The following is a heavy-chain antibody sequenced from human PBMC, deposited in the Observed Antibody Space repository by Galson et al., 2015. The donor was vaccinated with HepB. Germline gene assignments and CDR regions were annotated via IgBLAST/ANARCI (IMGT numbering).Heavy chain of an antibody. Sequence: CAISGDSVSSNSAAWNWIRQSPSRGLEWLGRTYYRSKWYNDYAVSVKSRITINPDTSKNQFSLQLNSVTPEDTAVYYCARTSKGGGSYYYYMDVYYMDVWGKGTTVTVSS. CDR3: ARTSKGGGSYYYYMDVYYMDV. D-gene: IGHD1-26*01. J-gene: IGHJ6*03. CDR1: GDSVSSNSAA. V-gene: IGHV6-1*01. CDR2: TYYRSKWYN.